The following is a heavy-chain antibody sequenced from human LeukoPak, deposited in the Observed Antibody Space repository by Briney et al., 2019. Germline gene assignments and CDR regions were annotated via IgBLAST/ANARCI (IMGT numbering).Heavy chain of an antibody. V-gene: IGHV4-59*01. Sequence: SETLSLACTVSGASISSYCWSWNRQPPGKGLEWIGYIYYSGSTNYNPSLKSRVTISVDTSKNQFSLKLSSVTAADTAVYYCARVGRGLPETYWGQGTLVTVSS. D-gene: IGHD2-21*02. J-gene: IGHJ4*02. CDR1: GASISSYC. CDR3: ARVGRGLPETY. CDR2: IYYSGST.